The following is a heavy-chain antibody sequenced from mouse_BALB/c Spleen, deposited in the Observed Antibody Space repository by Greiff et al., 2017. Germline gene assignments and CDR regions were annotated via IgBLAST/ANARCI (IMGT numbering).Heavy chain of an antibody. V-gene: IGHV1-7*01. CDR1: GYTFTSYW. J-gene: IGHJ1*01. CDR2: INPSTGYT. CDR3: GGGYFDV. Sequence: QVQLQQSGAELAKPGASVKMSCKASGYTFTSYWMHWVKQRPGQGLEWIGYINPSTGYTEYNQKFKDKATLTADKSSSTAYMQLSSLTSEDSAVYYCGGGYFDVWGAGTTVTVSS.